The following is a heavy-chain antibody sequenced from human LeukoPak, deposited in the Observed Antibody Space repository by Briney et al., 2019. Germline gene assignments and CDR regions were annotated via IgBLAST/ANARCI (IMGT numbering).Heavy chain of an antibody. CDR2: TYYRSKWYD. Sequence: SQTLSLTCAISGDSVSSNSAAWIWIRQSPSRGLEWLGRTYYRSKWYDDYAVSVKSQITINPDTSKNQFSLQLNSVTPEDAAVYYCARAEITGTTIRCHFDYWGQGTLVTVSS. J-gene: IGHJ4*02. D-gene: IGHD1-7*01. CDR1: GDSVSSNSAA. V-gene: IGHV6-1*01. CDR3: ARAEITGTTIRCHFDY.